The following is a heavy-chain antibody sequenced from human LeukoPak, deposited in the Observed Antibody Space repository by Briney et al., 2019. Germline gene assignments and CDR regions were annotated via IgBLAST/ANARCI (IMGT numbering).Heavy chain of an antibody. CDR3: ARELTYYYGSGSPSPFDY. Sequence: GASVKVSCKASVYTFTGYYMHWVRQAPGQGLEWMGWINPNSGGTNYAQKFQGRVNMTRDTSISTAYMELSRLRSDDTAVYYCARELTYYYGSGSPSPFDYWGQGTLVTVSS. V-gene: IGHV1-2*02. J-gene: IGHJ4*02. CDR1: VYTFTGYY. CDR2: INPNSGGT. D-gene: IGHD3-10*01.